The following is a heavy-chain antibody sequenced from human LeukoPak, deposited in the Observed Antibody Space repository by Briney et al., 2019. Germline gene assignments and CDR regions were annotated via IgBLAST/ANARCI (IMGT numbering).Heavy chain of an antibody. CDR1: GFTFSSYD. J-gene: IGHJ4*02. CDR3: ARDRNFNDYNYSPFDY. D-gene: IGHD5-24*01. CDR2: ISSSGSAI. V-gene: IGHV3-48*01. Sequence: GGSLRLSCAVSGFTFSSYDMNWVRQAPGKGLEWISYISSSGSAIYYADSVRGRFTISRDNAKKSLYLRMNSLRTEDTAVYYCARDRNFNDYNYSPFDYWGQGTLVTVSS.